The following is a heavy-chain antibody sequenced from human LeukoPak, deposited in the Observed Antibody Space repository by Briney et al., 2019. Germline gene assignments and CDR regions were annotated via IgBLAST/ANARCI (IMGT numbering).Heavy chain of an antibody. CDR1: GFTFDDYA. J-gene: IGHJ4*02. V-gene: IGHV3-9*01. CDR2: ISWNSGSI. Sequence: GRSLRLSCAAPGFTFDDYAMHWVRQASGKGLEWVSGISWNSGSIGYADSVKGRFTISRDNAKNSLYLQMNSLRAEDTAVYYCAKDYYDSSGYYFDYWGQGTLVTVSS. D-gene: IGHD3-22*01. CDR3: AKDYYDSSGYYFDY.